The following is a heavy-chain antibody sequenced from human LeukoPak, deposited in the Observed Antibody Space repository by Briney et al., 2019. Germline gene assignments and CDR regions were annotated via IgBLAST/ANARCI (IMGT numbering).Heavy chain of an antibody. Sequence: GASVKVSCKASGYTFIDNYLHWVRQAPGQGLEWMGWINPNSGGTNFAQKFQGRVTMTRGTSISTAYMELDRLTSGDTAIYYCARREFTPAGPGNYHYYYLDVWGKGTMLTVSS. CDR3: ARREFTPAGPGNYHYYYLDV. V-gene: IGHV1-2*02. D-gene: IGHD3-22*01. J-gene: IGHJ6*03. CDR1: GYTFIDNY. CDR2: INPNSGGT.